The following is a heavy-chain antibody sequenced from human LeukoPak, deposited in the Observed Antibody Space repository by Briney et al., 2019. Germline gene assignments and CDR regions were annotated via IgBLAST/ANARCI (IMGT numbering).Heavy chain of an antibody. D-gene: IGHD6-13*01. Sequence: GGSLRLSCEASGFTFSNYWMSWVRQAPGKGLEWVANIKQDGSEKYFVGSVRGRFTISRDNAKNSLYLQMNSLTAEDTAVYYCARGPVSSGWYGNYWGQGTLVTVSS. V-gene: IGHV3-7*04. J-gene: IGHJ4*02. CDR1: GFTFSNYW. CDR2: IKQDGSEK. CDR3: ARGPVSSGWYGNY.